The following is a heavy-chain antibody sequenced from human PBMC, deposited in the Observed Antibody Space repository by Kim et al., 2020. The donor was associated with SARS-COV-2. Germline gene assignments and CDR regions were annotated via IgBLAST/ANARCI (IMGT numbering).Heavy chain of an antibody. CDR3: ARAPGLGTMIVVVTHFDY. V-gene: IGHV4-31*03. Sequence: SETLSLTCTVSGGSISSGGYYWSWIRQHPGKGLEWLGYIYYSGSTYYNPSLKSRVTISVDTYKNQFSLKLSSVTAADTAVYYCARAPGLGTMIVVVTHFDYWGQGTLVTVSS. D-gene: IGHD3-22*01. CDR1: GGSISSGGYY. J-gene: IGHJ4*02. CDR2: IYYSGST.